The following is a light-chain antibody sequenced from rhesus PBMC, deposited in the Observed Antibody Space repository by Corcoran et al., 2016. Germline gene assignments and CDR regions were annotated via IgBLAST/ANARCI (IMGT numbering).Light chain of an antibody. CDR3: QQYNSFPYS. CDR2: YTS. Sequence: DIQMTQSPSSLSASVGDRVTITCRASQEINNFLSWYQQKLGRAPQPLIYYTSTLETGVPSRCSGRRSGTDYILTISSLQPEDIASYSCQQYNSFPYSFGQGTKLEIK. V-gene: IGKV1-66*01. CDR1: QEINNF. J-gene: IGKJ2*01.